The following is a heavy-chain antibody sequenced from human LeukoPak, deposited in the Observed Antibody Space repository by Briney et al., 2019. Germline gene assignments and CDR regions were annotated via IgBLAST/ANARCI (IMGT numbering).Heavy chain of an antibody. CDR2: IYYSGST. J-gene: IGHJ6*02. Sequence: SETLSLTCTVSGGSMSSSSYFWGWIRQPPGKGLEWIGSIYYSGSTYYNPSLKSRVTLSVDTSKNRFSVKLSSVTAADTAVYYCARRAKRYYFGMDVWGQGTTVTVSS. CDR3: ARRAKRYYFGMDV. CDR1: GGSMSSSSYF. V-gene: IGHV4-39*01.